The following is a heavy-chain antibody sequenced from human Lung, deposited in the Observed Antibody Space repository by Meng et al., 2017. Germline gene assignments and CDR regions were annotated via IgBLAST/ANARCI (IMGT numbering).Heavy chain of an antibody. D-gene: IGHD3-9*01. CDR2: ISSSSYI. CDR1: GFTFSSYS. J-gene: IGHJ6*02. V-gene: IGHV3-21*01. CDR3: ASFDYLYYYYGMDV. Sequence: GGSLRLSCAASGFTFSSYSMNWVRQAPGKGLEWVSSISSSSYIYYADSVKGRFTISRDNAKNSLYLQMNSLRAEDTAVYYCASFDYLYYYYGMDVWGQGTTVTVSS.